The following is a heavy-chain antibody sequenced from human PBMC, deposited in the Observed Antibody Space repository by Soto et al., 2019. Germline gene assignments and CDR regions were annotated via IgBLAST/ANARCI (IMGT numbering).Heavy chain of an antibody. CDR1: GFTFSSYG. V-gene: IGHV3-30*18. Sequence: SLRLSCAASGFTFSSYGMHWVRQAPGKGLEWVAVISYDGSNKYYADSVKGRFTISRDNSKNTLYLQMNSLRAEDTAVYYCAKAFLWFGELSPFDYWGQGTLVTVSS. D-gene: IGHD3-10*01. CDR2: ISYDGSNK. J-gene: IGHJ4*02. CDR3: AKAFLWFGELSPFDY.